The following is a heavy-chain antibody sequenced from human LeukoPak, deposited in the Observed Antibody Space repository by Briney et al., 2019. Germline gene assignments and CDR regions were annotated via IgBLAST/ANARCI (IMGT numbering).Heavy chain of an antibody. CDR1: GYTFTTYG. CDR2: ISAYNGKT. Sequence: GAAVKVSCKASGYTFTTYGISWVRQAPGQGLEWMGWISAYNGKTNYAQKVKGRVTMTTDTSISTAYMELSRLRSDDTAVYYCARGWYYDILTGYYAAFDIWGQGTMVTVSS. D-gene: IGHD3-9*01. CDR3: ARGWYYDILTGYYAAFDI. V-gene: IGHV1-18*01. J-gene: IGHJ3*02.